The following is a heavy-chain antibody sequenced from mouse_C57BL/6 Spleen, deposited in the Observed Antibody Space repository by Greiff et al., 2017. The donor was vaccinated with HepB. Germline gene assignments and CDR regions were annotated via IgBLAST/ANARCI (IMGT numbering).Heavy chain of an antibody. CDR2: IDPEDGET. J-gene: IGHJ4*01. V-gene: IGHV14-2*01. Sequence: VQLQQSGAELVKPGASVKLSCTASGFNIKDYYMHWVKQRTEQGLEWIGRIDPEDGETKYAPKFQGKATITADTSSNTAYLQLSSLTSADTAVYYCARGGDGYDAVVGYYAMDYWGQGTSVTVSS. D-gene: IGHD2-2*01. CDR3: ARGGDGYDAVVGYYAMDY. CDR1: GFNIKDYY.